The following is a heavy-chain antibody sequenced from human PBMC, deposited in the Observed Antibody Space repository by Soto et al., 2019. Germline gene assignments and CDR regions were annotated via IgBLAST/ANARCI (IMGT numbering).Heavy chain of an antibody. J-gene: IGHJ4*02. CDR2: IYHSGST. CDR3: ARGAPVVNDY. D-gene: IGHD3-22*01. V-gene: IGHV4-30-2*01. CDR1: GGSISSGGYS. Sequence: SETLSLTCAVSGGSISSGGYSWSWIRQPPGKGLEWIGYIYHSGSTYYNPSLKSRVTISVDRSKNQFSLKLSSVTAADTAVYYCARGAPVVNDYCGQGTLVTVSS.